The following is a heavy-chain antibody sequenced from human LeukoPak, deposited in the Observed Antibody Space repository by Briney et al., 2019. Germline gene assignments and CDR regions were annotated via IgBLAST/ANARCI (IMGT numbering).Heavy chain of an antibody. V-gene: IGHV3-48*03. J-gene: IGHJ4*02. CDR1: GFTFSSYE. Sequence: GGSLRLSCAASGFTFSSYEMNWVRQAPGKGLEWVSHISSSGSTIYYADSVKGRFTISRDNAKNSLYLQMNSLRAEDTAVYYCERAPPYCSGGSCYGGSDYWGQGTLVTVSS. CDR2: ISSSGSTI. CDR3: ERAPPYCSGGSCYGGSDY. D-gene: IGHD2-15*01.